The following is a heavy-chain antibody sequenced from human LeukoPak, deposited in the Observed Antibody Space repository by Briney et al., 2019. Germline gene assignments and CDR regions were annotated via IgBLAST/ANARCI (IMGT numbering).Heavy chain of an antibody. CDR2: IYHSGST. J-gene: IGHJ4*02. D-gene: IGHD5-12*01. CDR1: GYSISSGYY. V-gene: IGHV4-38-2*02. Sequence: PSETLSLTCTVSGYSISSGYYWGWIRQPPGKGLEWIGSIYHSGSTYYNPSFKSRVTISVDTSKNQFSLKLSSVTAADTAVYYCARGGYGVDYWGQGTLVTVSS. CDR3: ARGGYGVDY.